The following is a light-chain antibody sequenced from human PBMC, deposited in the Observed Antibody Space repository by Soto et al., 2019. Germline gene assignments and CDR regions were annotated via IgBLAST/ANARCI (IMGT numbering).Light chain of an antibody. V-gene: IGKV3-11*01. CDR1: QSVTSH. J-gene: IGKJ4*01. Sequence: ETVLTQSPATLSLSPGERATLSCRASQSVTSHLAWFQQKPGQAPRLLIYDASNRATGIPARFSGSGSGTDFTLTISSLEPEDSAVYFCQQYGSSPGFTFGGGTKIEIK. CDR2: DAS. CDR3: QQYGSSPGFT.